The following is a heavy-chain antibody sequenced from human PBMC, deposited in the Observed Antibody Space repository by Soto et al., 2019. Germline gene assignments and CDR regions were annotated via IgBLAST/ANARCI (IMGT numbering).Heavy chain of an antibody. V-gene: IGHV1-69*13. CDR1: GGTFSSYA. CDR3: ATIRTYGDYVGETFDY. J-gene: IGHJ4*01. Sequence: GASVKVSCKASGGTFSSYAISWVRQAPGQGPEWMGGIIPIFGTANYAQKFQGRVTITADESTSTAYMELSSLRSEDTAVYYCATIRTYGDYVGETFDYWGHGTLVTVSS. CDR2: IIPIFGTA. D-gene: IGHD4-17*01.